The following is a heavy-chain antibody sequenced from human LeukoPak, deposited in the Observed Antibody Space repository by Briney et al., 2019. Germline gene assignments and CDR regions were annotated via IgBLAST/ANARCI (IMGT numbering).Heavy chain of an antibody. CDR1: GFTFSTYG. CDR3: ARVQREYYYDSSGIMGN. D-gene: IGHD3-22*01. CDR2: VTDNGGST. Sequence: GGSLRLSCAASGFTFSTYGMNWVRQAPGKGLEWVSAVTDNGGSTYYADSVKGRFTISRDNSKNTLYLQMNSLRVEDTAVYYCARVQREYYYDSSGIMGNWGQGTLVTVSS. J-gene: IGHJ4*02. V-gene: IGHV3-23*01.